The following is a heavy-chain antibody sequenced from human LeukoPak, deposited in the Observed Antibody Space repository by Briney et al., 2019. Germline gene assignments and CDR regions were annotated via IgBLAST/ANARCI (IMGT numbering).Heavy chain of an antibody. D-gene: IGHD2-15*01. J-gene: IGHJ6*02. Sequence: GGSLRLSCAASGFTFSSYAMHWVRQAPGKGLEWVAVISYDGSNKYYADSVKGRFTISRDNSKNTLYLQMNNLRAEDTAVYYCARVNGVAVNYYYYGMDVWGQGTTVTVCS. CDR2: ISYDGSNK. CDR1: GFTFSSYA. CDR3: ARVNGVAVNYYYYGMDV. V-gene: IGHV3-30-3*01.